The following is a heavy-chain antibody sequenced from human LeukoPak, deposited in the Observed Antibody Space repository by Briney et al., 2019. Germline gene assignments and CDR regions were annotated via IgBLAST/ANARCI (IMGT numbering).Heavy chain of an antibody. V-gene: IGHV4-59*01. J-gene: IGHJ4*02. CDR3: ASAGYYYDTYYYFDY. Sequence: SETLSLTCTVSGGSISNKYWSWIRQPPGKGLEWIGYIYYSGSTNYNPSLKSRVTILVDTSKNQFSLKLSSVTAADTAVYYCASAGYYYDTYYYFDYWGQGTLVTVSS. D-gene: IGHD3-22*01. CDR2: IYYSGST. CDR1: GGSISNKY.